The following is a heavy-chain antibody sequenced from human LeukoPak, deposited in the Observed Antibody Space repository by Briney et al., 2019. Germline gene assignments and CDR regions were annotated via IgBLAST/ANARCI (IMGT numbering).Heavy chain of an antibody. CDR3: ARHDYYYYYYMDV. CDR1: GYSISSGYY. Sequence: PSETLSLTCAVSGYSISSGYYWGWIRQPPGKGLEWIGSIYQSGSTYYNPSLKSRVTISVDTSKNQFSLRLSSVTAADTAVYYCARHDYYYYYYMDVWGKGTTVTVSS. V-gene: IGHV4-38-2*01. CDR2: IYQSGST. J-gene: IGHJ6*03.